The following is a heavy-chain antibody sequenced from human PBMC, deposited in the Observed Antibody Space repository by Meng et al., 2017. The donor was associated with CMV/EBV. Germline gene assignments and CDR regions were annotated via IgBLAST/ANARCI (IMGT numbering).Heavy chain of an antibody. Sequence: QGQVQESGPGLVKPSQTPSLTCTVSLRSISSGHYYWCWIWQPPGKGLECIGYMYYNGSTYYNPSLKGRVTKSVDTPKNQFSLKLSAVTAADTAVYYCAREGDNPFDYWGQGTLVTVSS. CDR2: MYYNGST. CDR3: AREGDNPFDY. D-gene: IGHD2-21*02. J-gene: IGHJ4*02. V-gene: IGHV4-30-4*08. CDR1: LRSISSGHYY.